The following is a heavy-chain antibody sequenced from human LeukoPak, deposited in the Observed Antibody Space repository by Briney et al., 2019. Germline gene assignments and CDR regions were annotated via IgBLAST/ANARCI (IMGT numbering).Heavy chain of an antibody. Sequence: PGGSLRLSCAASGFTFSSYWMNWVRQAPGKGLEWISYISSSSSTINYADSVKGRFTISRDNAKNSLYLQMNSLRAEDTAVYYCAKWGPGGSGSYHGYWGQGTLVTVSS. D-gene: IGHD3-10*01. V-gene: IGHV3-48*01. CDR2: ISSSSSTI. J-gene: IGHJ4*02. CDR3: AKWGPGGSGSYHGY. CDR1: GFTFSSYW.